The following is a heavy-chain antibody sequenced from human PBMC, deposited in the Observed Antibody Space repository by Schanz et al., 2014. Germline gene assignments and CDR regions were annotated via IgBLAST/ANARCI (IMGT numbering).Heavy chain of an antibody. Sequence: EVQVLESGEGLVEAGGSLRLFCAASGFPFRNFCMYWVRQAPEKGLEWVSYISSSSGTIYYADAVKGRFTISRDNAKNLLYLQMNGLRAEDTAVYCWARDLSSLIQGDVWGKGTTVTVSS. D-gene: IGHD2-2*01. V-gene: IGHV3-48*01. CDR2: ISSSSGTI. CDR1: GFPFRNFC. CDR3: ARDLSSLIQGDV. J-gene: IGHJ6*04.